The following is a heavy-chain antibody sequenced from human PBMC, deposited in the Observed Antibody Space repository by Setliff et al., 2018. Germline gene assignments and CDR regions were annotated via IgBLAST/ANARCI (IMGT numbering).Heavy chain of an antibody. Sequence: SVKVSCKASGDTFSTYALSWVRQAPGQGLEWMGGIIPLFGTTNYAQKFQDRVTMTADESATTAYMELTSLRSEDTAVYYCARGGYNGYAVFDDWGQGALVTVSS. CDR1: GDTFSTYA. V-gene: IGHV1-69*13. D-gene: IGHD5-12*01. CDR3: ARGGYNGYAVFDD. CDR2: IIPLFGTT. J-gene: IGHJ4*02.